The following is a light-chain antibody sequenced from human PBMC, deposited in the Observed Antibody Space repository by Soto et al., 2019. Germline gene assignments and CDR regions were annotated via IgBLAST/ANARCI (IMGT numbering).Light chain of an antibody. CDR2: VNN. J-gene: IGLJ2*01. Sequence: QSVLTQPPSVSGAPGQRVTISCTGSSSNIGAGYDVHWYQQLPGTAPKLLIYVNNNRPSGVPDRFSGSKSGTPASLAITGLQAEDEADYYCQSYDSNLSVVFGGGTKLTVL. CDR1: SSNIGAGYD. V-gene: IGLV1-40*01. CDR3: QSYDSNLSVV.